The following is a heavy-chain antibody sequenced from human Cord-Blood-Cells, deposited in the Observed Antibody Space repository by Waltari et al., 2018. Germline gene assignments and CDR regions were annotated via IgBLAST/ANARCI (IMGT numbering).Heavy chain of an antibody. Sequence: QLQLQESGPGLVKPSETLSLTCTVSGGSISSSSYYWGWIRQPPGKGLEWIGSIYYSGSTYYTPSLKSRVTISVDTSKNQFSLKLSSVTAADTAVYYCARAGYSSSYYYYGMDVWGQGTTVTVSS. CDR3: ARAGYSSSYYYYGMDV. CDR2: IYYSGST. J-gene: IGHJ6*02. D-gene: IGHD6-13*01. CDR1: GGSISSSSYY. V-gene: IGHV4-39*01.